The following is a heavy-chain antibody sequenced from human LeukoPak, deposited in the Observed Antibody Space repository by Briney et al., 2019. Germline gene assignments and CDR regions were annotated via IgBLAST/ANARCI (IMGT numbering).Heavy chain of an antibody. Sequence: GGPLRLSCAASGFTFSSYWMHWVRQAPGKGLVWVSRIKSDGSSTNYADSVKGRFTISRDNAKSTLFLQMTSLRVEDTAVYYCARGLMFRYGMDVWGQGTTVTVSS. CDR3: ARGLMFRYGMDV. D-gene: IGHD2-8*01. CDR2: IKSDGSST. CDR1: GFTFSSYW. V-gene: IGHV3-74*01. J-gene: IGHJ6*02.